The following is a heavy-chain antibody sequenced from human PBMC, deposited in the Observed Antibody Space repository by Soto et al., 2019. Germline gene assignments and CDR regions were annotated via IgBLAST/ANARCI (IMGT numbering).Heavy chain of an antibody. Sequence: QVQLQESGPRLVKPSQTLSLTCTVSGGSITRGGYYWTWIRQHPGKGLEWIGYIYYSGSTYYNPSLKSRLTMSVDTSKNQCSLKLSSVTAADTAVYYCARVDSGGYAYFAYGGQGTLVTVSS. CDR1: GGSITRGGYY. V-gene: IGHV4-31*03. CDR2: IYYSGST. J-gene: IGHJ4*02. CDR3: ARVDSGGYAYFAY. D-gene: IGHD5-12*01.